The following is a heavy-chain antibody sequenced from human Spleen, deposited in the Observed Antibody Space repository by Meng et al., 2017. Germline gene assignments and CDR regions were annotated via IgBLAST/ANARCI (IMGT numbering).Heavy chain of an antibody. D-gene: IGHD5-18*01. J-gene: IGHJ4*02. CDR3: ATGYGYNHGYLDN. CDR2: VMAAYRYN. CDR1: AGTVTTDA. Sequence: VQQVHLAEEVGRPGSPLKVLCNTSAGTVTTDASNRALQAQGQGLAWRGVVMAAYRYNNYAQKCRCRVTITADKSTSTDNMELNMFTSDDTAVYDCATGYGYNHGYLDNWGQGTLVTVSS. V-gene: IGHV1-69*06.